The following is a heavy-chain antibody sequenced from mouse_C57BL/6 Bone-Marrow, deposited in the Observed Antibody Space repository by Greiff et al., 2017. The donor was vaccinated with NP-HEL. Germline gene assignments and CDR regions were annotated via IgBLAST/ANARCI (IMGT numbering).Heavy chain of an antibody. V-gene: IGHV7-3*01. CDR3: ARSIYYDYADDPFYAMDY. Sequence: EVKLVESGGGLVQPGGSLSLSCAASGFTFTDYYMSWVRQPPGQALEWLGFIRNKANGYTTAYRASVKGRFTISRDNSQSILYLQMNALRAEDSATYYCARSIYYDYADDPFYAMDYWGQGTSVTVSS. CDR1: GFTFTDYY. D-gene: IGHD2-4*01. CDR2: IRNKANGYTT. J-gene: IGHJ4*01.